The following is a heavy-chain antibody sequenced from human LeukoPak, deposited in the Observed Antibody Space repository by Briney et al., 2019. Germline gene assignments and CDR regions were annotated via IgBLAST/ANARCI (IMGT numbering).Heavy chain of an antibody. V-gene: IGHV1-18*01. CDR3: ARDLSYYDILTGYHRYYYYGMDV. Sequence: GASVKVSCKASGYTFTSYGISWVRQAPGQGLEWMGWISAYNGNTNYAQKLQGRVTMTTDTSTSTAYMELRSLRSDDTAVYYCARDLSYYDILTGYHRYYYYGMDVWGQGTTVTVSS. CDR1: GYTFTSYG. D-gene: IGHD3-9*01. CDR2: ISAYNGNT. J-gene: IGHJ6*02.